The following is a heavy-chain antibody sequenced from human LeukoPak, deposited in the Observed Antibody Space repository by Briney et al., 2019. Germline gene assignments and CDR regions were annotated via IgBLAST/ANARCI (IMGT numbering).Heavy chain of an antibody. CDR2: ISGDGDST. CDR1: GFTFSTYA. Sequence: GGSLRLSCAASGFTFSTYAMSWVRQAPGKGLEWVSLISGDGDSTYFADSVKGRFTISRDNSKNSLYLQMNSLRTEDTALYYCAKDIRLFGGLDVWGQGTTVTVSS. D-gene: IGHD5-12*01. CDR3: AKDIRLFGGLDV. V-gene: IGHV3-43*02. J-gene: IGHJ6*02.